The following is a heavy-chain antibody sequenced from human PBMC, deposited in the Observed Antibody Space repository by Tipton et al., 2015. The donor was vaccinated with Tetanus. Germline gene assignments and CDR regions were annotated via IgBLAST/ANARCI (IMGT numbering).Heavy chain of an antibody. CDR1: GGSISNYY. Sequence: TLSLTCTVSGGSISNYYWNWIRQSPGKRLEWVGNIYYTGDTNYNPSLKSRVTISVDTSKNQFSLKLSSVTAADTAVYYCARANNEFPKKGPFDSWGQGSLVIASS. CDR2: IYYTGDT. J-gene: IGHJ4*02. D-gene: IGHD1-1*01. CDR3: ARANNEFPKKGPFDS. V-gene: IGHV4-59*01.